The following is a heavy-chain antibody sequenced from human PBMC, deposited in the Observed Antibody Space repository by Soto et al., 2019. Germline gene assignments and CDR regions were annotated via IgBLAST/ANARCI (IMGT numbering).Heavy chain of an antibody. CDR1: GGTFNSYD. V-gene: IGHV1-69*01. J-gene: IGHJ5*02. CDR2: IIPIVETP. D-gene: IGHD3-22*01. CDR3: ARLSRPNYYDTSGFFKDNWFDP. Sequence: QVQLVQSGAEVKKPGSSMKVSCKASGGTFNSYDINWVRQAPGQGLEWMGGIIPIVETPKYAQKFQGRVTITADDSTNTVYMELSSLRSEDTAMYSCARLSRPNYYDTSGFFKDNWFDPWGQGTLVTVSS.